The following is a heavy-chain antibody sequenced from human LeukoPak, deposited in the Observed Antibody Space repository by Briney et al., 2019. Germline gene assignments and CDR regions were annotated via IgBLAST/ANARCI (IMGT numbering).Heavy chain of an antibody. J-gene: IGHJ1*01. Sequence: ASVKVSCKTSGGTFSSYTLSWVRQAPGQGLEWMGGIIPIFGTANYAQKFQGRVTITADESTSTAYMELSSLRSEDTAVYYCAIYDYGDYVYGYFQHWGQGTLVTVSS. CDR1: GGTFSSYT. D-gene: IGHD4-17*01. CDR3: AIYDYGDYVYGYFQH. V-gene: IGHV1-69*13. CDR2: IIPIFGTA.